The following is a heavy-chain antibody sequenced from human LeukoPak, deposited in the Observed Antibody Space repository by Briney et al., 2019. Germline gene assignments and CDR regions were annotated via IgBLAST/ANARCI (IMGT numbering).Heavy chain of an antibody. J-gene: IGHJ4*02. D-gene: IGHD3-10*01. V-gene: IGHV3-66*01. CDR2: IYSGGST. CDR3: ARDRGEGFDY. CDR1: GFTFSDHY. Sequence: GGSLRLSCAASGFTFSDHYMDWVRQAPGKGLEWVSVIYSGGSTNYADSVKGRFTISRDNSKNTLYLQMNSLRAEDTAVYYCARDRGEGFDYWGQGTLVTVSS.